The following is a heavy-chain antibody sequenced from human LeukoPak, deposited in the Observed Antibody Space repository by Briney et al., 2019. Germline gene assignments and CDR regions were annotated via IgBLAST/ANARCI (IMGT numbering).Heavy chain of an antibody. J-gene: IGHJ4*02. Sequence: PGGSLRLSCAASGFTFSSYAMSWVRQAPGKGLEWVSTISATGGSIYYADSVKGRFTISRDNSKNTLYLEMNSLRPEDTAIYYCAKDLISPRSVGSSEKLDYWGQGTLVTVSS. D-gene: IGHD3-10*01. V-gene: IGHV3-23*01. CDR1: GFTFSSYA. CDR3: AKDLISPRSVGSSEKLDY. CDR2: ISATGGSI.